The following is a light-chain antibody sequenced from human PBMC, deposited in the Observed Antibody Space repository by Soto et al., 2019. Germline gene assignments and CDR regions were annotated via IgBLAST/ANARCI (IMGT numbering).Light chain of an antibody. CDR3: QQLLSYPIT. V-gene: IGKV3-11*01. Sequence: EIVLTQSPATLSLSPGERATLSCRASQSVSRYLAWYQQKPGQAPRLLIYDASNRATGIPARFSGSGSGTDFTLTISSLQPEDFATYYCQQLLSYPITFGQGTRLE. CDR1: QSVSRY. CDR2: DAS. J-gene: IGKJ5*01.